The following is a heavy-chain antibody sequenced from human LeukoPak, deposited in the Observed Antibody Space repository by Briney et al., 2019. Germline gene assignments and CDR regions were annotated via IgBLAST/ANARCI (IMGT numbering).Heavy chain of an antibody. CDR3: ARVGKYCSSTSCNNWFDP. Sequence: SETLSLTCTVSGGSISSYYWSWIRQPPGKGLEWIGYIYYSGSTNYNPSLKSRVTISVDTSKNQFSLKLSSVTAAGTAVYYCARVGKYCSSTSCNNWFDPWGQGTLVTVSS. D-gene: IGHD2-2*01. CDR1: GGSISSYY. CDR2: IYYSGST. V-gene: IGHV4-59*01. J-gene: IGHJ5*02.